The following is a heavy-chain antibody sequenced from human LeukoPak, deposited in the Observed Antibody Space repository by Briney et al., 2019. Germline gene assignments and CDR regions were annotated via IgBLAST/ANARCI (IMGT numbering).Heavy chain of an antibody. D-gene: IGHD5-12*01. CDR3: ARDFRGYDGMDAFDI. J-gene: IGHJ3*02. CDR1: GGSISSGGYY. CDR2: IYHSGST. Sequence: ASETLSLTCTVSGGSISSGGYYWSWIRQPPGKGLEWIGYIYHSGSTYYNPSLKSRVTISVDRSKNQFSLKLSSVTAADTAVYYCARDFRGYDGMDAFDIWGQGTMVTVSS. V-gene: IGHV4-30-2*01.